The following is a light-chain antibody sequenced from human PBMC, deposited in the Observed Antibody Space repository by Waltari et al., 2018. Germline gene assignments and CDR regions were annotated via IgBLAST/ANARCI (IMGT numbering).Light chain of an antibody. J-gene: IGLJ3*02. CDR2: GNT. Sequence: QSELTQPPSVSGAPGQRVTISCTGSSSNIGAGYDVHWYQHLPGTAPKLLIYGNTNRPSGVPDQFSGSKSGTSASLVITGLQAEDEANYYCQSYDTRLGAWVFGGGTKLTVL. CDR1: SSNIGAGYD. V-gene: IGLV1-40*01. CDR3: QSYDTRLGAWV.